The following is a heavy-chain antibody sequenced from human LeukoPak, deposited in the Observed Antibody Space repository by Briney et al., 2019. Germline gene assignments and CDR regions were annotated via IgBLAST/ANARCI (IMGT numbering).Heavy chain of an antibody. CDR2: IYLYGTT. J-gene: IGHJ5*02. CDR3: AKVTMVRGVINSFDP. CDR1: AGSISSSNW. Sequence: SETLSLTCSVSAGSISSSNWWSWVRQSPVKGLEWIGEIYLYGTTNYDPSLKSRVTMSVDRSKNQFSLKLSSVTAADTAVYYCAKVTMVRGVINSFDPWGQGTLVTVSS. V-gene: IGHV4-4*02. D-gene: IGHD3-10*01.